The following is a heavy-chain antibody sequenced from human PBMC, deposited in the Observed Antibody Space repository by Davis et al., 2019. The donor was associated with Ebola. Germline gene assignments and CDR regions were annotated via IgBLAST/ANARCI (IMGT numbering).Heavy chain of an antibody. V-gene: IGHV4-59*08. J-gene: IGHJ5*02. D-gene: IGHD6-13*01. Sequence: SETLSPTCTVSGDSISSSYWTWIRQLPGKGLEWFGYIYYNAVTIYNPSLKSRVTISVDMSKNQVSLNLISVTAADTAVYYCARHGRAAGMSWFDPWGQGALVTVSS. CDR3: ARHGRAAGMSWFDP. CDR2: IYYNAVT. CDR1: GDSISSSY.